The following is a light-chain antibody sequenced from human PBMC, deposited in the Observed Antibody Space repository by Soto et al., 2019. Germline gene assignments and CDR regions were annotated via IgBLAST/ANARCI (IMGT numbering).Light chain of an antibody. Sequence: QSALTQPASVSGSPGQSITISCTGTSSDVGSYNLVSWYQQHPGKAPKLMIYEGSKRPSGVSNRFSGSKSGNTGSLTISGLQAEDEADYYCCSYAGSSTLFGGGTKVTVL. CDR2: EGS. CDR3: CSYAGSSTL. CDR1: SSDVGSYNL. J-gene: IGLJ2*01. V-gene: IGLV2-23*01.